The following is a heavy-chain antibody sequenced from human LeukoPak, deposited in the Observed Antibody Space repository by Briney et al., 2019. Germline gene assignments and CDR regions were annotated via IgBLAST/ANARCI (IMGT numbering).Heavy chain of an antibody. J-gene: IGHJ3*02. Sequence: PGGSLRLSCAASGFTFSSNYMSWVRQAPGKGLEWVSVIYSGGSTYYSDSVKGRFTISRDNSKNTLYLQMNSLRAEDTAVYYCASRSPSRTYDFWSGYYLHDAFDIWGQGTMVTVSS. CDR2: IYSGGST. V-gene: IGHV3-66*02. D-gene: IGHD3-3*01. CDR1: GFTFSSNY. CDR3: ASRSPSRTYDFWSGYYLHDAFDI.